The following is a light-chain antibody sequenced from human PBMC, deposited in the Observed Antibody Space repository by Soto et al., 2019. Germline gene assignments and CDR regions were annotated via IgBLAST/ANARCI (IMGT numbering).Light chain of an antibody. J-gene: IGKJ2*01. CDR1: LGSGTF. CDR3: QQSYSTPYT. CDR2: AAS. Sequence: DIPVTQSPSSLSASGGDRGTITCRASLGSGTFLNWYQQKPGKAPNLLIYAASNLQSGVPSRFSGSGSGTDFTLTISSLQPEDFATCCCQQSYSTPYTFGQGTKLEIK. V-gene: IGKV1-39*01.